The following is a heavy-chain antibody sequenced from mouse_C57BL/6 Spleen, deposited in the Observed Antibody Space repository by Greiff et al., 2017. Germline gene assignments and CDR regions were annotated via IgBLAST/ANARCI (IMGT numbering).Heavy chain of an antibody. CDR2: ISYDGTN. Sequence: DVKLQESGPGLVKPSQSLSFTCSVTGYSITSGYYWNWIRQFPGNKLEWMGYISYDGTNNYNPSLKNRISITRNTSKNQFFLKLNSVTTEASATYYCAIAGTLDYWGQGTTLTVSS. CDR1: GYSITSGYY. D-gene: IGHD4-1*01. V-gene: IGHV3-6*01. CDR3: AIAGTLDY. J-gene: IGHJ2*01.